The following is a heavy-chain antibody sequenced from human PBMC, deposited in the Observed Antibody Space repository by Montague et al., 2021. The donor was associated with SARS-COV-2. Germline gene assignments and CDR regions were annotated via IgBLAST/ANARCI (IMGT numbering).Heavy chain of an antibody. V-gene: IGHV4-39*07. CDR1: GGSISSSIYY. CDR3: ARALAGYYGSGSYGGMDV. D-gene: IGHD3-10*01. J-gene: IGHJ6*04. Sequence: SETLSLTCTVSGGSISSSIYYWGWIRQPPGKGLDWIVSIYYSGSTYYNPSLKIRVTISVYTSKNQFSLKLSSVTAADTAVYYCARALAGYYGSGSYGGMDVGAKGTTATAPS. CDR2: IYYSGST.